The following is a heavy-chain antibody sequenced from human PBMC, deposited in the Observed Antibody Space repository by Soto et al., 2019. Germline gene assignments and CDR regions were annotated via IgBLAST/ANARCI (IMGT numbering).Heavy chain of an antibody. CDR2: INHSGST. D-gene: IGHD6-13*01. Sequence: QVQLQQWGAGLLKPSETLSLTCAVYGGSFSGYYWSWIRQPPGKGLEWIGEINHSGSTNYNPSLKRRATISLVTTKIQFSLKLSSVTASDTAVYYCARGGTTRRAAARYNWFDPWGQGTLVTVSS. J-gene: IGHJ5*02. CDR1: GGSFSGYY. CDR3: ARGGTTRRAAARYNWFDP. V-gene: IGHV4-34*01.